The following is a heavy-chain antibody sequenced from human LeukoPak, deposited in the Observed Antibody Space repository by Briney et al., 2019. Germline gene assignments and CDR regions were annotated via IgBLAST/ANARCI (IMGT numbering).Heavy chain of an antibody. Sequence: GGSLRLSCAASGFNLSDYSMHWVRRASGKGLEWVGRIRSKANSYATAYAASVKGRFTISRDDSKNTAYLQMNSLKTEDTAVYYCTSRVYGPPTSDYWGQGTLVTVSS. CDR3: TSRVYGPPTSDY. V-gene: IGHV3-73*01. D-gene: IGHD6-13*01. CDR1: GFNLSDYS. CDR2: IRSKANSYAT. J-gene: IGHJ4*02.